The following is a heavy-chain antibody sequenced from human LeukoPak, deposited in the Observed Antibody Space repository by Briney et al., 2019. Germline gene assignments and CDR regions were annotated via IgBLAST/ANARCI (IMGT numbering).Heavy chain of an antibody. CDR2: IYYSGST. CDR3: AREGSSWYGWREGYFDY. V-gene: IGHV4-59*01. D-gene: IGHD6-13*01. CDR1: GGSFSGYY. Sequence: SETLSLTCAVYGGSFSGYYWSWIRQPPGKGLEWIGYIYYSGSTNYNPSLKSRVTISVDTSKNQFSLKLSSVTAADTAVYYCAREGSSWYGWREGYFDYWGQGTLVTVSS. J-gene: IGHJ4*02.